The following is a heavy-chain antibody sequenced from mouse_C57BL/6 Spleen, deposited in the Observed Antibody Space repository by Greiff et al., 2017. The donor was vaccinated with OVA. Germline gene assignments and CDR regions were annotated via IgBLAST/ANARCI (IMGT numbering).Heavy chain of an antibody. CDR1: GYAFSRYW. CDR2: IYPGDGDT. J-gene: IGHJ2*01. Sequence: VQLQQSGAELVKPGASVKISCKASGYAFSRYWMNWVKQRPGKGLEWIGQIYPGDGDTNYNGKFKGKATLTADKSSSTAYMQLSSLTSEDSAVYFCAILKEYYEGYFDYWGQGTTLTVSS. D-gene: IGHD1-1*01. CDR3: AILKEYYEGYFDY. V-gene: IGHV1-80*01.